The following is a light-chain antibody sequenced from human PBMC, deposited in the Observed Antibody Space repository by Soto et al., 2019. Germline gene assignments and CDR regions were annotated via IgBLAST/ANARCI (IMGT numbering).Light chain of an antibody. V-gene: IGKV3-15*01. CDR1: RSIYSN. J-gene: IGKJ1*01. CDR2: GAS. Sequence: EMVMTQSPATLSVSPGEGASLSCRASRSIYSNLAWYQQKPGQAPRLLIYGASTRATGIPARFSGSGSGTEFTLTISSLQSEDFAVYYCQQYNDWPRTFGQGTKVDIK. CDR3: QQYNDWPRT.